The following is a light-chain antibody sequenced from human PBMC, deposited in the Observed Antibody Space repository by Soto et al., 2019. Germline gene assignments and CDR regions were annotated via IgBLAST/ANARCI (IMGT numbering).Light chain of an antibody. V-gene: IGKV1-39*01. CDR2: AAS. CDR1: QSISSY. Sequence: DIQITQSPSSLSADAGHRVAITCRSSQSISSYLNWYQQKPGKAPKLLIYAASSLQSGVPSRFSGSGSGTDFTLTISSLQPEDFATYYCQQSYSTPRKFGQGTRWISN. CDR3: QQSYSTPRK. J-gene: IGKJ1*01.